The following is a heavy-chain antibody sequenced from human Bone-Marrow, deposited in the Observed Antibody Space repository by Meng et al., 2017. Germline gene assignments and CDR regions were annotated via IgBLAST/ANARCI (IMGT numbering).Heavy chain of an antibody. D-gene: IGHD1-7*01. CDR3: ARGVELTDAFDI. CDR2: INSDGSST. J-gene: IGHJ3*02. Sequence: GESLKISCAASGFTFSSYWMHWVRQAPGKGLVWVSRINSDGSSTSYADSVKGRFTISRDNAKNTLYLQMNSLRAEDTAVYYCARGVELTDAFDIWGQGTMVTVSS. CDR1: GFTFSSYW. V-gene: IGHV3-74*01.